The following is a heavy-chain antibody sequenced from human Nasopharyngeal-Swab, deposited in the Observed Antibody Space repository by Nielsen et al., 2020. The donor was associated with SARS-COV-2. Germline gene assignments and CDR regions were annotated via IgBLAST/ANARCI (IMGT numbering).Heavy chain of an antibody. J-gene: IGHJ3*02. D-gene: IGHD2-21*02. Sequence: ASVVSCQASGYTFTGYYMHWVRQAPGQGLEWMGWINPNSGGTNYAQKFQGWVTMTRDTSISTAYMELSRLRSDDTAVYYCARSHIVVVTDAFDIWGQGTMVTVSS. CDR2: INPNSGGT. CDR1: GYTFTGYY. CDR3: ARSHIVVVTDAFDI. V-gene: IGHV1-2*04.